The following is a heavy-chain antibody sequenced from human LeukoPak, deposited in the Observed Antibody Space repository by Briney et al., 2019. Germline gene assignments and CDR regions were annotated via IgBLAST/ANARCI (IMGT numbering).Heavy chain of an antibody. Sequence: PGGSLRLYCAASGFTLRSYAMSWVCQAPGKGLEWVSGISGCDSTTYYADSVKGRFTVSRDNSKDTRYLQMNGLRVEDTAVYYCAQHRRPQQLEGDLLDVSGKGTTVTVSS. CDR1: GFTLRSYA. CDR2: ISGCDSTT. CDR3: AQHRRPQQLEGDLLDV. J-gene: IGHJ6*03. V-gene: IGHV3-23*01. D-gene: IGHD6-13*01.